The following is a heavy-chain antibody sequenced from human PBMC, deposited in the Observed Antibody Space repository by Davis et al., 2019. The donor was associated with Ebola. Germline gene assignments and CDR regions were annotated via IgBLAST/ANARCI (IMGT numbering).Heavy chain of an antibody. D-gene: IGHD6-13*01. CDR1: GYSFTSYW. CDR2: IYPGDSDT. J-gene: IGHJ4*02. V-gene: IGHV5-51*01. Sequence: KVSCKGSGYSFTSYWIAWVRQMPGKGLEWMGIIYPGDSDTRYSPSFQGQVTISADKSISTAYLQWSSLKASDTAMYYCARQITTAAAGTLAFLYWGQGTLVTVSS. CDR3: ARQITTAAAGTLAFLY.